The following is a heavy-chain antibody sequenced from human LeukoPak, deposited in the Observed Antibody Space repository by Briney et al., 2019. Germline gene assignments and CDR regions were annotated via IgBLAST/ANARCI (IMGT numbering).Heavy chain of an antibody. CDR1: GYSFSSNW. J-gene: IGHJ3*02. CDR3: ARLPRGYNGYHAFDM. CDR2: IYPSDSDT. Sequence: GESLKISCKGSGYSFSSNWLAWVRQMPGKGLEWMGIIYPSDSDTRYSPSFEGQVTISADKSTSTAYLQWSSLKSSDTAMYYCARLPRGYNGYHAFDMWGQGTMVTVSS. V-gene: IGHV5-51*01. D-gene: IGHD5-24*01.